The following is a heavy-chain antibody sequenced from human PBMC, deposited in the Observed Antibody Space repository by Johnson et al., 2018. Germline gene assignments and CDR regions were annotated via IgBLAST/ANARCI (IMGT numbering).Heavy chain of an antibody. CDR2: INSDGSST. D-gene: IGHD1-26*01. CDR3: ATIVGAYGGAFDS. V-gene: IGHV3-74*02. Sequence: VQLVQSGGGLVQPGGSLRLSCAASGFTFSSYWMSWVRQAPGKGLEWVSRINSDGSSTSYADSVKGRFTISRDNAKNTLYLQMNSLRAEDTAVYYCATIVGAYGGAFDSWGKRRMVTVSS. J-gene: IGHJ3*02. CDR1: GFTFSSYW.